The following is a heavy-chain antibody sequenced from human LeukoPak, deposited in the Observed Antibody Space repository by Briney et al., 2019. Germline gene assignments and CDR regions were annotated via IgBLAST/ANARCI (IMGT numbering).Heavy chain of an antibody. D-gene: IGHD3-22*01. Sequence: GGSLRLSCAASGFTFSRYGMSWVRQAPGKGLEWVSGISGSGGSTYYADSVKGRFSISRDNSKNTLYLQMNSLKTEDTAVYYCTTEDHYHDSRHFDYWGQGTLVTVSS. J-gene: IGHJ4*02. CDR1: GFTFSRYG. CDR2: ISGSGGST. V-gene: IGHV3-23*01. CDR3: TTEDHYHDSRHFDY.